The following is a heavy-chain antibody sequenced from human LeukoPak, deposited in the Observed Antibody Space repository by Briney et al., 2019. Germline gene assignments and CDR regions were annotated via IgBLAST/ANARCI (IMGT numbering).Heavy chain of an antibody. J-gene: IGHJ6*04. CDR1: GFTLVNYA. Sequence: GGSLRLSCTASGFTLVNYAMSWIRQAPGKGLEWVSYISSSGSTIYYADSVKGRFTISRDNAKNSLYLQMNSLRAEDTAVYYCAELGITMIGGVWGKGTTVTISS. D-gene: IGHD3-10*02. V-gene: IGHV3-11*04. CDR3: AELGITMIGGV. CDR2: ISSSGSTI.